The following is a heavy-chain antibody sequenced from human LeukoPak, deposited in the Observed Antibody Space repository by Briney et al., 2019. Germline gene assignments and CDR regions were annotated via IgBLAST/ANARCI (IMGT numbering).Heavy chain of an antibody. Sequence: SVKVSCKASGGTFSSYAISWVRQAPGQGLEWMGGIIPIFGTANYAQKFQGRVTITADEFTSTAYMELSSLRSEDTAVYYCARTSYDYVWGSYRLFDYWGQGTLVTVSS. CDR2: IIPIFGTA. J-gene: IGHJ4*02. V-gene: IGHV1-69*13. CDR3: ARTSYDYVWGSYRLFDY. D-gene: IGHD3-16*02. CDR1: GGTFSSYA.